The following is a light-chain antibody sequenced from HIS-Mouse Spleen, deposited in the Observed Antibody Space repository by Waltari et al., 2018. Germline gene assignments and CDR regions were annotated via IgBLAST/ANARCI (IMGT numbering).Light chain of an antibody. CDR1: SSNIGSNY. V-gene: IGLV1-47*01. J-gene: IGLJ3*02. CDR2: RNN. Sequence: QSVLTQPPSASGTPGQRVTIPCSGSSSNIGSNYVYCYQQLHGTAPKLLICRNNQRPSGVPDRFSGSKTGTSASLAISGLRSEDEADYYCAAWDDSLSGPVFGGGTKLTVL. CDR3: AAWDDSLSGPV.